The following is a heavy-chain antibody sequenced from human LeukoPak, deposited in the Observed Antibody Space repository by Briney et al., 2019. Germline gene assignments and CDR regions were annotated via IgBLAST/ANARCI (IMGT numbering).Heavy chain of an antibody. CDR2: ISGSGGYT. Sequence: PGGSLRLSCAASGFTFSSYAMNWVRQAPGKGLEWVSTISGSGGYTYYADSVKGRFTISRDNPKNTLYLQMNSLRAEDTAVYYCAKDLGAEDTVVFFDCWGQGTLVTVSS. J-gene: IGHJ4*02. D-gene: IGHD5-18*01. V-gene: IGHV3-23*01. CDR1: GFTFSSYA. CDR3: AKDLGAEDTVVFFDC.